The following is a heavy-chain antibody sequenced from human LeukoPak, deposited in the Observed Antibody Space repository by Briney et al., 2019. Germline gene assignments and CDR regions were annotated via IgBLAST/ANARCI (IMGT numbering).Heavy chain of an antibody. Sequence: SETLSLTCTVSGGSISTYYWSWIRQPPGKGLEWIGYIYYSGSTNYNPSLKSRVTISVGTSKNQFSLKLSSVTAADTAVYYCARAGGSWYHPFDYWGQGILVTVSS. CDR2: IYYSGST. CDR3: ARAGGSWYHPFDY. D-gene: IGHD6-13*01. CDR1: GGSISTYY. V-gene: IGHV4-59*01. J-gene: IGHJ4*02.